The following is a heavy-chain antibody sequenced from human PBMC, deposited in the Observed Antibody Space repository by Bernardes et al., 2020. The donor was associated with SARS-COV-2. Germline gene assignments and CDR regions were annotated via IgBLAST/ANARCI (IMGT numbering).Heavy chain of an antibody. J-gene: IGHJ6*02. Sequence: GASLIISSKGVAYGFTSYWSSCKRQVPGKALKWTGSIYPGDSDNTYNPTYQDQVTNSADKSVGAPCLQWTRLKASDTGMYYCVRGGHQLLNMSPFGDYGMDVWGQGTTVTVSS. D-gene: IGHD1-7*01. CDR3: VRGGHQLLNMSPFGDYGMDV. V-gene: IGHV5-51*01. CDR2: IYPGDSDN. CDR1: AYGFTSYW.